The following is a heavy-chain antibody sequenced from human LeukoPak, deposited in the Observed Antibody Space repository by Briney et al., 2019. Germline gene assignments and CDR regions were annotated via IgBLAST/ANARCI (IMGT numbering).Heavy chain of an antibody. J-gene: IGHJ4*02. CDR1: GGSFSGYY. CDR2: INHSGST. CDR3: ARDHYYDSSGYFDY. Sequence: SETLSLTCAVYGGSFSGYYWSWFRQPPGKGLEWIGEINHSGSTNYNPSLKSRVTISVDTSKNQFSLKLSSVTAADTAVYYCARDHYYDSSGYFDYWGQGTLVTVSS. V-gene: IGHV4-34*01. D-gene: IGHD3-22*01.